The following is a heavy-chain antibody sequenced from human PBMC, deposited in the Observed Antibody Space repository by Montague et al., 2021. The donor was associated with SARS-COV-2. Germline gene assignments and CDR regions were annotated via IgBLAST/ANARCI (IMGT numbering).Heavy chain of an antibody. D-gene: IGHD1-26*01. CDR1: GFTFDDYG. J-gene: IGHJ4*02. V-gene: IGHV3-23*01. CDR3: AKSLQVGATTPFDY. CDR2: ISSSGFAT. Sequence: SLRLSCAASGFTFDDYGMGWVRQAPGKGLEWVSSISSSGFATYYADSVKGRFTFSRDNSKNTVTLQMNSLRAEDTAIYYCAKSLQVGATTPFDYWGQGILVTVSS.